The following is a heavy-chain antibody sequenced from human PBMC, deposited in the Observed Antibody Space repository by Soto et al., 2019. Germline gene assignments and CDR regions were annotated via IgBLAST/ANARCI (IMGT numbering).Heavy chain of an antibody. D-gene: IGHD5-12*01. V-gene: IGHV4-31*03. Sequence: SETLSLTCTVSGGSISSGGYYWSWIRQHPGKGLEWIGYIYYSGSTYYNPSLKSRVTISVDTSKNQFSLKLSSVTAADTAVYYCARAKSPSWGYSGYDPYYFDYWGQGTLVTVSS. CDR3: ARAKSPSWGYSGYDPYYFDY. J-gene: IGHJ4*02. CDR2: IYYSGST. CDR1: GGSISSGGYY.